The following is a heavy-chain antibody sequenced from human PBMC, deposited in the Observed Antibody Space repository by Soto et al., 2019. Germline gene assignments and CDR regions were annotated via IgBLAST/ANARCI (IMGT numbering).Heavy chain of an antibody. CDR1: GFTFSSYG. CDR3: ARDPHQRLGELYSTVAS. Sequence: PGGSLRLSCAASGFTFSSYGMHWVRQAPGKGLEWVAVIWYDGSNKYYADSVKGRFTISRDNSKNTLYLQMNSLRAEDTAVYYYARDPHQRLGELYSTVASWGQGP. CDR2: IWYDGSNK. J-gene: IGHJ4*02. D-gene: IGHD3-16*01. V-gene: IGHV3-33*01.